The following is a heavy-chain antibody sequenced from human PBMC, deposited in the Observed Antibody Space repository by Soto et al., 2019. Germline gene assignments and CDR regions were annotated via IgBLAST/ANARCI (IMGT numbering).Heavy chain of an antibody. J-gene: IGHJ6*02. V-gene: IGHV1-2*02. CDR1: GYIFTDHY. D-gene: IGHD2-2*01. CDR2: INPISGDT. CDR3: ATVFSLVPAAINYYYGMDV. Sequence: ASVKVSCKASGYIFTDHYIHWVRQAPGQGLEWMGWINPISGDTDYAQKFQGRVIMTRDTSTDTAYMELSSLRSEDTAVYYCATVFSLVPAAINYYYGMDVWGQGTTVTVSS.